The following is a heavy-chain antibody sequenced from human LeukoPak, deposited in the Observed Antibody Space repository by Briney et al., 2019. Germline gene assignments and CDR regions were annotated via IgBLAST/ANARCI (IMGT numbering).Heavy chain of an antibody. J-gene: IGHJ3*02. V-gene: IGHV3-48*03. CDR2: ISSSGSTI. Sequence: GGSLRLSCAASGFAFGHYTMHWVRQAPGKGLEWVSYISSSGSTIYYADSVKGRFTISRDNAKSSLYLQMNSLRAEDTAVYYCARDWSPGAFDIWGQGTMVTVSS. CDR3: ARDWSPGAFDI. CDR1: GFAFGHYT.